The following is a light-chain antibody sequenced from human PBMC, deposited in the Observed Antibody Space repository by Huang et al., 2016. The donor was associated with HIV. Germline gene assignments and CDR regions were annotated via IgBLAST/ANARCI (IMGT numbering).Light chain of an antibody. CDR2: SAS. Sequence: IQMTQSPTSLSASVGDRVSIVCRASQSITTYLNWYQQKPGKAPKLLIPSASTLHNGVPSRFSGSGSGTEFTLTIRGLQLDDFATYYCQQSYSALSSFGPGTRL. CDR1: QSITTY. J-gene: IGKJ5*01. V-gene: IGKV1-39*01. CDR3: QQSYSALSS.